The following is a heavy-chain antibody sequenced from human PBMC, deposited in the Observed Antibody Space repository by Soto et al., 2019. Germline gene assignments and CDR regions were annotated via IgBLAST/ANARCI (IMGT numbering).Heavy chain of an antibody. CDR1: GFTFSSYS. CDR3: ARDRHETTALAPYNWFES. D-gene: IGHD1-1*01. V-gene: IGHV3-21*01. CDR2: ISSSSSYV. J-gene: IGHJ5*01. Sequence: EVQLVESGGGLVKPGGSLRLSCAASGFTFSSYSMNWVRQAPGKGLGWVSSISSSSSYVYYADSVKGRFTISRDNAKNSLYLQMNSLTAEDTAVYYCARDRHETTALAPYNWFESWGQGTLVTVSS.